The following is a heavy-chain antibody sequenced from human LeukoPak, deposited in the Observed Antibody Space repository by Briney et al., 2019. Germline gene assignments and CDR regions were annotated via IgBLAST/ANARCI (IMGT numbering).Heavy chain of an antibody. CDR2: IYYSGST. CDR1: GGSISPYY. Sequence: SETLSLTCTVSGGSISPYYWSWIRQPPGKGLEWIGYIYYSGSTTYNPSLKSRVTISVDTSKNQFSLNLSSVTAADTAVYYCARGKKDASGSYPVDYWGQGTLVTVSS. D-gene: IGHD3-10*01. CDR3: ARGKKDASGSYPVDY. V-gene: IGHV4-59*01. J-gene: IGHJ4*02.